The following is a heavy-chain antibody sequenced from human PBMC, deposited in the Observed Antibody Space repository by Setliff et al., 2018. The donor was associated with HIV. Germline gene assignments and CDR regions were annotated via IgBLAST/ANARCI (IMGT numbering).Heavy chain of an antibody. CDR2: ISSSSYI. J-gene: IGHJ4*02. CDR1: GFTVSTYS. CDR3: ARAVHSGWYYFDY. D-gene: IGHD6-19*01. V-gene: IGHV3-21*01. Sequence: GGSLRLSCLVSGFTVSTYSLNWARQAPGKWLEWVSSISSSSYIYYADSLKGRFTISRDNAKNSLYLQMNSLRAEDTAVYYCARAVHSGWYYFDYWGQGTLVTVSS.